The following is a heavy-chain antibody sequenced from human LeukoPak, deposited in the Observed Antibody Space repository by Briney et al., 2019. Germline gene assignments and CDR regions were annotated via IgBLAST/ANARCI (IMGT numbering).Heavy chain of an antibody. Sequence: GGSLRLSCAASGFTFSSYAMHWVRQAPGNGLEWVAVISYDGSNKYYADSVKGRFTISRDNSKNTLYLQMNSLRAEDTAVYYCARDRSSSSDFDYWGQGTLVTVSS. CDR3: ARDRSSSSDFDY. CDR1: GFTFSSYA. D-gene: IGHD6-6*01. V-gene: IGHV3-30-3*01. J-gene: IGHJ4*02. CDR2: ISYDGSNK.